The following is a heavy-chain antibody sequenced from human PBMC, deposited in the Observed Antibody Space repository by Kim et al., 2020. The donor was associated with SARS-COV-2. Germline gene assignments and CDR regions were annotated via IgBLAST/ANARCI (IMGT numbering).Heavy chain of an antibody. CDR3: ARVYDSSGGYWYFDL. V-gene: IGHV1-8*01. CDR1: GYTFTSYD. D-gene: IGHD3-22*01. Sequence: ASVKVSCKASGYTFTSYDINWVRQATGQGLEWMGWMNPNSGNTGYAQKFQGRVTMTRNTSISTAYMELSSLRSEDTAVYYCARVYDSSGGYWYFDLWGRGTLVTVSS. J-gene: IGHJ2*01. CDR2: MNPNSGNT.